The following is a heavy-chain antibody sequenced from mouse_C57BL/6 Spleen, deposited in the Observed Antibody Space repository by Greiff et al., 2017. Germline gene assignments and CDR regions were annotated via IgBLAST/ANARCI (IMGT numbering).Heavy chain of an antibody. CDR1: GYTFTSYW. CDR2: IYPGSGST. J-gene: IGHJ2*01. Sequence: QVQLKQPGAELVKPGASVKMSCKASGYTFTSYWITWVKQRPGQGLEWIGDIYPGSGSTNYNEKFKSKATLTVDTSSSTAYMQLSSLTSEDSAVYYCAREEITTVAYFDYWGQGTTLTVSS. D-gene: IGHD1-1*01. V-gene: IGHV1-55*01. CDR3: AREEITTVAYFDY.